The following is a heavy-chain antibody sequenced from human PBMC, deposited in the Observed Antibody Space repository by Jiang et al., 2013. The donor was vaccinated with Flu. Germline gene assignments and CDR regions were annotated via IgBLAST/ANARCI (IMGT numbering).Heavy chain of an antibody. J-gene: IGHJ6*02. D-gene: IGHD6-19*01. V-gene: IGHV6-1*01. Sequence: DYAVSVKSRITINPDTSKNQFSLQLNSVTPEDTAVYYCARDPEYSSGWLHYYGMDVWGQGTTVTVSS. CDR3: ARDPEYSSGWLHYYGMDV.